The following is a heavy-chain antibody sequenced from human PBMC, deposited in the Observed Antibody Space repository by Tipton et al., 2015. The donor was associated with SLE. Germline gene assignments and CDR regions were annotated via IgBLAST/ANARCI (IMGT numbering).Heavy chain of an antibody. J-gene: IGHJ1*01. CDR3: ARDEAAAGQGYFQH. D-gene: IGHD6-13*01. V-gene: IGHV3-48*03. CDR2: ISSSGSTI. Sequence: SLRLSCAASGFTFSSYEMNWVRQAPGKGLEWVSYISSSGSTIYYADSVKGRFTISRDNAKNTLYLQMNSLRAEDTAVYYCARDEAAAGQGYFQHWGQGTLVTVSS. CDR1: GFTFSSYE.